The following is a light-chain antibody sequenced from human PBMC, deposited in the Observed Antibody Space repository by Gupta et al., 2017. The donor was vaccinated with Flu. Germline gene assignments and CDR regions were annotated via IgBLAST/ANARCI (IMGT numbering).Light chain of an antibody. Sequence: PSFLSASVGDRVTITCRASQGISNYLAWYQQERGKAPKLLIYAASTLQSGVPLRFSGSGSGTEFTLTISSLQPEDFATYFCQQLNSYPITFGQGTRLEIK. CDR1: QGISNY. CDR2: AAS. J-gene: IGKJ5*01. CDR3: QQLNSYPIT. V-gene: IGKV1-9*01.